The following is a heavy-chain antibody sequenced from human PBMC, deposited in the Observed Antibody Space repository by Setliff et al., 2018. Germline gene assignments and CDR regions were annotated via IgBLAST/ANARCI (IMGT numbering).Heavy chain of an antibody. Sequence: PGGSLRLSCAASGFTFSSYELNWVRQAPGKGLEWIAYISNGGGAANYADSVKGRFTVSRDSSQNKIHLQMDSLRAEDTGKYFCARADSDSYYPYYFDFWGQGVLVTVS. CDR2: ISNGGGAA. CDR3: ARADSDSYYPYYFDF. CDR1: GFTFSSYE. D-gene: IGHD3-22*01. V-gene: IGHV3-48*03. J-gene: IGHJ4*02.